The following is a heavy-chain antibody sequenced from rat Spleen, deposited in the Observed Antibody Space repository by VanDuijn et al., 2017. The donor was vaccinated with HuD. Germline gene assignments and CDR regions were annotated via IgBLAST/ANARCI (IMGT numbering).Heavy chain of an antibody. V-gene: IGHV5-22*01. CDR1: GFTFSDYY. CDR3: TRENWVLDY. Sequence: EVQLVESGGGLVQPGRSLKLSCAASGFTFSDYYMAWVRQAPKKGLEWVAYISFEGSSTSYGDSVKGRFTISRDNAKNTLYLQMNSLRSEDTATYYCTRENWVLDYWGHGVMVTVSS. D-gene: IGHD1-7*01. J-gene: IGHJ2*01. CDR2: ISFEGSST.